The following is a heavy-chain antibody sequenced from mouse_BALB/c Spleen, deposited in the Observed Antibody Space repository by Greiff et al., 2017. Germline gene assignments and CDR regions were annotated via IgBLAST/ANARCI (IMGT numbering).Heavy chain of an antibody. D-gene: IGHD2-1*01. J-gene: IGHJ1*01. CDR2: ISSGGST. V-gene: IGHV5-6-5*01. Sequence: EVKVVESGGGLVKPGGSLKLSCAASGFTFSSYAMSWVRQTPEKRLEWVASISSGGSTYYPDSVKGRFTISRDNARNILYLQMSSLRSEDTAMYYCARGIYYGNYWYFDVWGAGTTVTVSS. CDR3: ARGIYYGNYWYFDV. CDR1: GFTFSSYA.